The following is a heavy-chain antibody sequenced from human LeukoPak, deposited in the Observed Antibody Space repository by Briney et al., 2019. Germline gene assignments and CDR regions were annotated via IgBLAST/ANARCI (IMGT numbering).Heavy chain of an antibody. CDR3: ARDGSSGSRDYYYYYGMDV. J-gene: IGHJ6*02. CDR1: GYTFTSYG. V-gene: IGHV1-18*01. Sequence: GASVKVSCKASGYTFTSYGISWVRQAPGQGLEWMGWISAYNGNTNYAQKLQGRVTMTTDTSTSTAYMELRSLRSDDTAVYYCARDGSSGSRDYYYYYGMDVWGQGTTVTVSS. CDR2: ISAYNGNT. D-gene: IGHD3-22*01.